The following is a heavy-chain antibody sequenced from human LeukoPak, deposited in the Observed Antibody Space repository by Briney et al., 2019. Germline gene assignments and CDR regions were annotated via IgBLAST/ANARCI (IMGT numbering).Heavy chain of an antibody. CDR2: FSYSGRT. Sequence: SETLSLTCTVSGGSISSSSSYYWGWVRQPPEKGLEWIGSFSYSGRTYYNPSLKSRVTISVDTSKNQFSLKLSSVTAADTAVYYCARGWRELLPYFDYWGQGTLVTVSS. D-gene: IGHD1-26*01. V-gene: IGHV4-39*07. J-gene: IGHJ4*02. CDR1: GGSISSSSSYY. CDR3: ARGWRELLPYFDY.